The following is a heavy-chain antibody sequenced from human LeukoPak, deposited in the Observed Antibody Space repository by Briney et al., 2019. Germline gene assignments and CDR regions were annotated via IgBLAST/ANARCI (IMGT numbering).Heavy chain of an antibody. Sequence: SETLSLTCTVSGGSISRYYWSWIRQPAGKGLEWIGRINTSGSTNYNPSLKSRVTMSVDTSRNQFSLKLSSVTAADTAIYYCARLTIFVNTFEIWGQGTMVTVSS. D-gene: IGHD3-3*01. CDR1: GGSISRYY. CDR3: ARLTIFVNTFEI. J-gene: IGHJ3*02. CDR2: INTSGST. V-gene: IGHV4-4*07.